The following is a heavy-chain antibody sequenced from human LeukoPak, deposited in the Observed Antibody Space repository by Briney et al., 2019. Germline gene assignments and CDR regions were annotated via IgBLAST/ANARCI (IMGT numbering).Heavy chain of an antibody. CDR3: ARAPRITMVRGVIYWFDP. Sequence: ASVKVSCKASGYTFTSYDINWVRQATGQGLEWMGWVNPNSGNTGYAQKFQGRVTITRNTSISTAYMELSSLRSEDTAVYYCARAPRITMVRGVIYWFDPWGQGTLVTVSS. V-gene: IGHV1-8*03. CDR1: GYTFTSYD. D-gene: IGHD3-10*01. J-gene: IGHJ5*02. CDR2: VNPNSGNT.